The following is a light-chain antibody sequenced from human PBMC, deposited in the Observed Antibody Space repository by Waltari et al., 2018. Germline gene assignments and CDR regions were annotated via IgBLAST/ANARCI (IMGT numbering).Light chain of an antibody. V-gene: IGLV1-44*01. CDR1: TSNIGSNT. CDR3: ASWDDSLNGLV. J-gene: IGLJ3*02. Sequence: QSALTQSPSASGTPGQRVTISCSGSTSNIGSNTANWYQQHPGTAPKLLIYGNSHRPSGVPDRFSGSKSGTSASLAISGLRSEDEADYFCASWDDSLNGLVFGAGTKLTVL. CDR2: GNS.